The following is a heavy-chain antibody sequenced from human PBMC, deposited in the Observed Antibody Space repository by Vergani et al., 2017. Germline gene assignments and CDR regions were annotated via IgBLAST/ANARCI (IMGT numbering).Heavy chain of an antibody. Sequence: EVQLLESGGGLVQPGGSLRLSCAASGFTFSSYAMSWVRQAPGKGLEWVSAISGSGGSTYYADSVKGRFTISRDNSKNTLYLQMNSLRAEDTAVYYCARVYHYDSSGYWWGQGTLVTVSS. CDR2: ISGSGGST. CDR3: ARVYHYDSSGYW. J-gene: IGHJ4*02. CDR1: GFTFSSYA. V-gene: IGHV3-23*01. D-gene: IGHD3-22*01.